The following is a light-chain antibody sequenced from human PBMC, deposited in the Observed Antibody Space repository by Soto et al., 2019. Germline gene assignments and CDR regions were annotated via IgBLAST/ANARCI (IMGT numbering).Light chain of an antibody. J-gene: IGKJ4*01. CDR3: QEYNHWHPVT. CDR2: GAS. V-gene: IGKV3-15*01. CDR1: QSVSNK. Sequence: EIVMTQSPATLSVSPGERATLSCRASQSVSNKLAWYQQKPGQAPRLLIYGASTRATGIPARFSGSGSGTEFSLTISSLQSEDCAVYYCQEYNHWHPVTVGGGTKVEIK.